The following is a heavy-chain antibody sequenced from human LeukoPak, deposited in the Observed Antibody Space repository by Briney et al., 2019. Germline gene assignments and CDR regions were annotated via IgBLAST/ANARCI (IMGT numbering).Heavy chain of an antibody. CDR3: ARTQSELVVVAAWAEYYYYMDV. CDR2: ISYDGSNK. CDR1: GFTFSSYA. Sequence: PGGSLRLSCAASGFTFSSYAMHWVRQAPGKGLEWVAVISYDGSNKYYADSVKGRFTISRDNSKNTLYLQMNSLRAEDTAVYYCARTQSELVVVAAWAEYYYYMDVWGKGTTVTVSS. D-gene: IGHD2-15*01. V-gene: IGHV3-30-3*01. J-gene: IGHJ6*03.